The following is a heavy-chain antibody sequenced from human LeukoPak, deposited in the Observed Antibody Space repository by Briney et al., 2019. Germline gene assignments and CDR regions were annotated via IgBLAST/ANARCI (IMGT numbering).Heavy chain of an antibody. V-gene: IGHV3-53*01. J-gene: IGHJ6*02. Sequence: SGGSLRLSCVVSGFTVSSNYMSWVRQAPGKGLDWVSVIYSGGDIYYADSVKGRFTISSDNSKNTLYLQMHSLRADDTAVYYCARTRPEFAYGMDVWGQGTTVTVSS. CDR2: IYSGGDI. CDR1: GFTVSSNY. CDR3: ARTRPEFAYGMDV.